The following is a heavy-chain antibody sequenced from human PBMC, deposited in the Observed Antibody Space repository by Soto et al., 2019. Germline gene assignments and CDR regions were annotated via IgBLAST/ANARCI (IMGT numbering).Heavy chain of an antibody. J-gene: IGHJ4*02. CDR2: IYYSGST. CDR1: AGSISSSSYY. V-gene: IGHV4-39*07. Sequence: PSETLSLTCTVSAGSISSSSYYWGWIRQPPGKGLEWIGSIYYSGSTYYNPSLQSRVTISVDTSNNQLSLKLNSVTAADTAVYYCAREYSRPYYFDYWGQGTLVTVSS. CDR3: AREYSRPYYFDY. D-gene: IGHD2-21*01.